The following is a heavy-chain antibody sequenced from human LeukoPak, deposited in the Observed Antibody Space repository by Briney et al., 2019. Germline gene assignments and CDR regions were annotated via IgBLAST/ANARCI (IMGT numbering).Heavy chain of an antibody. CDR1: GGSVSSGSYY. CDR2: IYYSGST. D-gene: IGHD3-3*01. Sequence: PSETLSLTCTVSGGSVSSGSYYWSWIRQPPGKGLEWIGYIYYSGSTNYNPSLKSRVTISVDTSKNQFSLKLSSVTAADTAVYYCARNEVTLDFWSGYYTSFDHWGQGTLVTVSS. J-gene: IGHJ4*02. V-gene: IGHV4-61*01. CDR3: ARNEVTLDFWSGYYTSFDH.